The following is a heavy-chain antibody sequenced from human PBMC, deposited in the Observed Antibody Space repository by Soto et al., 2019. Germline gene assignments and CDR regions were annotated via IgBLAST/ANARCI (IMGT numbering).Heavy chain of an antibody. J-gene: IGHJ4*02. D-gene: IGHD6-13*01. CDR1: GFTFSRHA. V-gene: IGHV3-30*04. Sequence: GGSLRLSCAASGFTFSRHAMHWVRQAPGKGLEWVAVISTDGRDKYHADSVKGRFTISRDNSKNTLYPQMNSLRAEDTAVYYCAKDHDLAAAGYYFDYWGQGTLVTVSS. CDR2: ISTDGRDK. CDR3: AKDHDLAAAGYYFDY.